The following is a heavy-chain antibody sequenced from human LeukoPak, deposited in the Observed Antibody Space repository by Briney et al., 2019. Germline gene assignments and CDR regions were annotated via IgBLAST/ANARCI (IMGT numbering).Heavy chain of an antibody. CDR1: GFTFSSYA. V-gene: IGHV3-23*01. J-gene: IGHJ3*02. D-gene: IGHD6-19*01. Sequence: GGSLRLSCAASGFTFSSYAMSWVRQAPGKGLEWVSSISGSGGSTYYSDSVKGRFTISRDNSKNTLYLQLNSLRAEDTAVYYCAKDRSSGWYDAFDIWGQGTMVIISS. CDR3: AKDRSSGWYDAFDI. CDR2: ISGSGGST.